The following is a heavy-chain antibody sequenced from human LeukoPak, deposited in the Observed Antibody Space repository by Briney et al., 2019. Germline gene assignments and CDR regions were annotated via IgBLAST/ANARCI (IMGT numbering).Heavy chain of an antibody. V-gene: IGHV3-30-3*01. CDR3: ARDARVYLDY. J-gene: IGHJ4*02. D-gene: IGHD6-13*01. Sequence: GGSLRLSCAASGFTFSSYAMHWVRQAPVKGLEWVAVISYDGSNKYYADSVKGRFTISRDNSKNTLYLQMNSLRAEDTAVYYCARDARVYLDYWGQGTLVTVSS. CDR1: GFTFSSYA. CDR2: ISYDGSNK.